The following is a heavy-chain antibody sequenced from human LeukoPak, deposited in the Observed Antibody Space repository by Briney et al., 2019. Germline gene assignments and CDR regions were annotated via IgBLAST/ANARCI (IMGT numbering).Heavy chain of an antibody. J-gene: IGHJ4*02. CDR1: GLTFRSYS. D-gene: IGHD3-16*01. CDR2: ISSSSSTI. Sequence: GGSLRLSCAASGLTFRSYSMNGVHQAPGKGLKGVSYISSSSSTIYYTDSVKGRFTISRDNAKNSLYLQMNSLRAEDTAVYYCAKVRWGSDNALDSWGQGALVTGSS. CDR3: AKVRWGSDNALDS. V-gene: IGHV3-48*01.